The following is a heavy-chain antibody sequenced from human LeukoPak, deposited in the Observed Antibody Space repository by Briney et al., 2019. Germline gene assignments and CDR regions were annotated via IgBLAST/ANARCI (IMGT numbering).Heavy chain of an antibody. CDR3: ARDRTGYYYDSSGYYFDAFDI. V-gene: IGHV1-46*03. CDR1: GYTFTNYY. J-gene: IGHJ3*02. CDR2: INPSGGST. Sequence: GASVKVSCKASGYTFTNYYMHLVRQAPGQGLEWMGIINPSGGSTSYAQKFQGRVTMTRDTSTTTVYMELSSLRSEDMAVYSCARDRTGYYYDSSGYYFDAFDIWGQGTMVTVSS. D-gene: IGHD3-22*01.